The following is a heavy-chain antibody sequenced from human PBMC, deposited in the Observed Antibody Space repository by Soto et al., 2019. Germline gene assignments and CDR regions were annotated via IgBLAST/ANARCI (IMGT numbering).Heavy chain of an antibody. J-gene: IGHJ6*02. Sequence: PGGSLRLSCAASGFTFSSYGMHWVRQAPGKGLEWVAVISCDGSNKYYADSVKGRFTISRDNAKNTLYLQMNSLRAEDTAVYYCASFSDGSGSYYNDGAYYYYYGMDVWGQGTTVTVSS. V-gene: IGHV3-30*03. CDR1: GFTFSSYG. CDR2: ISCDGSNK. D-gene: IGHD3-10*01. CDR3: ASFSDGSGSYYNDGAYYYYYGMDV.